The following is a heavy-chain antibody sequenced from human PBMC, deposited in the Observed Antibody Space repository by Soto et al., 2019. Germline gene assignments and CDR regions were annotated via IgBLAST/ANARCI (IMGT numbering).Heavy chain of an antibody. CDR1: GFTVSSNY. CDR2: IHSGGST. D-gene: IGHD5-12*01. Sequence: EVQLVESGGGLVQPGGSLRLSCAAPGFTVSSNYMSWVRQAPGKGLEWVSVIHSGGSTSYADSVKGRFTISRDNSKNTLYLQMNSLRAEDTAVYYCAREDGYRGGDAFDIWGQGTMVTVSS. J-gene: IGHJ3*02. CDR3: AREDGYRGGDAFDI. V-gene: IGHV3-66*01.